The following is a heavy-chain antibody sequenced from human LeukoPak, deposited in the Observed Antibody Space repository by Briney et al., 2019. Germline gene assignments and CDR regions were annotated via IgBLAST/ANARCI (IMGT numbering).Heavy chain of an antibody. CDR3: ALSGERRCYYYMDV. J-gene: IGHJ6*03. CDR2: IYYSGST. Sequence: SETLSLTCTVSGGSISSYYWSWIRQPPGKGLEWIGYIYYSGSTNYNPSLKSRVTISVDTSKNQFSLKLSSVTAADTAVYYCALSGERRCYYYMDVWGKGTTVTVSS. D-gene: IGHD1-1*01. V-gene: IGHV4-59*01. CDR1: GGSISSYY.